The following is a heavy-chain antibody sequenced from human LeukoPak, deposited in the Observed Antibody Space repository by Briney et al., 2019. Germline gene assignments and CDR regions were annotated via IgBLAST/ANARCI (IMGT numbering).Heavy chain of an antibody. CDR3: ARHGSIFGVAIPFDY. Sequence: SETLSLTCTVSGGSISSSSYYWGWIRQPPGKGLEWIGSIYYSGSTYYNPSLKSRVTISVDTSKNQFSLKLSSVTAADTAVYYCARHGSIFGVAIPFDYWGQGTLVTVSS. CDR1: GGSISSSSYY. V-gene: IGHV4-39*01. D-gene: IGHD3-3*01. J-gene: IGHJ4*02. CDR2: IYYSGST.